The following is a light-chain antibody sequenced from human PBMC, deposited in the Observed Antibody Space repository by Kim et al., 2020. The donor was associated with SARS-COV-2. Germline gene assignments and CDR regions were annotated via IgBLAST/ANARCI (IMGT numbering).Light chain of an antibody. CDR2: DAS. Sequence: ALSPGERSTLSCRASKGVSSYLAWNQQKPGQAPRLLIYDASNRATGIPARFSGSGSGTDFTLTISSLEPEDFAVYYCQQSSNLWTFGQGTKVDIK. V-gene: IGKV3-11*01. CDR3: QQSSNLWT. CDR1: KGVSSY. J-gene: IGKJ1*01.